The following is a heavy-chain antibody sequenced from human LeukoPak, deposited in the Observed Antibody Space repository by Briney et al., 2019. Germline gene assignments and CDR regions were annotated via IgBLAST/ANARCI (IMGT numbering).Heavy chain of an antibody. CDR3: ARVVVVVVPDRMDV. Sequence: ASVKVSCKASGYTFTGYYMHWVRQAPGQGLEWMGWISAYNGNTNYAQKLQGRVTMTTDTSTSTAYMELRSLRSDDTAVYYCARVVVVVVPDRMDVWGKGTTVTISS. V-gene: IGHV1-18*04. CDR1: GYTFTGYY. J-gene: IGHJ6*03. D-gene: IGHD2-2*01. CDR2: ISAYNGNT.